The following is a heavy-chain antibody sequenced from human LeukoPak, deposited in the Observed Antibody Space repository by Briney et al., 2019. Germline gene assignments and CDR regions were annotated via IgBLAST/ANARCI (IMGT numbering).Heavy chain of an antibody. V-gene: IGHV4-39*07. Sequence: SETLSLTCTVSGGSLSSSSYYWGWIRQPPGKGLEWIGSIYYSGSTYYNPSLKSRVTISVDTSKNQFSLKLSSVTAADTAVYYCVRPYCGGECQSKNNWFDPWGQGTLVTVSS. CDR1: GGSLSSSSYY. CDR2: IYYSGST. J-gene: IGHJ5*02. CDR3: VRPYCGGECQSKNNWFDP. D-gene: IGHD2-21*01.